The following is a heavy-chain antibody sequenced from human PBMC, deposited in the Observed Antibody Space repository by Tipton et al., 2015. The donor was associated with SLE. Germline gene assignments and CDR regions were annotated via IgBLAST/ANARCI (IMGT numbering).Heavy chain of an antibody. CDR2: INHSGST. V-gene: IGHV4-38-2*02. D-gene: IGHD3-22*01. Sequence: TLSLTCAVSGYSLSSGYYWGWIRQPPGKGLGWFGSINHSGSTYYNPSLKGRVTISVDTSKNQFSLKLNSVTAADTAVYYCTRDPYYYDSSGSPYSYWGQGTLVTVSS. J-gene: IGHJ4*02. CDR3: TRDPYYYDSSGSPYSY. CDR1: GYSLSSGYY.